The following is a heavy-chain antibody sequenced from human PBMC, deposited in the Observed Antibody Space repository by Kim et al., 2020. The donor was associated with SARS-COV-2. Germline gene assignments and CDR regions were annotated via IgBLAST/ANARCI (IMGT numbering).Heavy chain of an antibody. CDR3: ARGPPSFNPTYIAARPARSRYYFDY. V-gene: IGHV4-34*01. D-gene: IGHD6-6*01. J-gene: IGHJ4*02. Sequence: SETLSLTCAVYGGSFSGYYWSWIRQPPGKGLEWIGEINHSGSTNYNPSLKSRVTISVDTSKNQFSLKLSSVTAADTAVYYCARGPPSFNPTYIAARPARSRYYFDYWGQGTLVTVSS. CDR2: INHSGST. CDR1: GGSFSGYY.